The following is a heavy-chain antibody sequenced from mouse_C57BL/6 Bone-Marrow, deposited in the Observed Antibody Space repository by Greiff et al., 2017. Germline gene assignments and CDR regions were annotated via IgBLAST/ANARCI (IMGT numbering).Heavy chain of an antibody. CDR2: IDPSDSET. J-gene: IGHJ3*01. V-gene: IGHV1-52*01. CDR3: ARVGFYDSDDVDWFAY. Sequence: VQLQQPGAELVRPGSSVKLSCKASGYTFTSYWMHWVKQRPIQGLEWIGNIDPSDSETNYNQKFKDKATLTVDKSSSTAYMQLSSLTSEDSAVYYCARVGFYDSDDVDWFAYGGQGTLVTVSA. D-gene: IGHD2-4*01. CDR1: GYTFTSYW.